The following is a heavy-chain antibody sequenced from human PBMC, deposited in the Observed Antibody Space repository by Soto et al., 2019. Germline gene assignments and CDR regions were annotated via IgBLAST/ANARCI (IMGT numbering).Heavy chain of an antibody. V-gene: IGHV3-30-3*01. CDR1: GFTFSSYA. D-gene: IGHD3-3*01. J-gene: IGHJ4*02. Sequence: SLRLSCAASGFTFSSYAMHWVRQAPGKGLEWVAVISYDGSNKYYADSVKGRFTISRDNSKNTLYLQMNSLRAEDTAVYYCARDLGITIFGVVIPHFDYWGQGTLVTVSS. CDR2: ISYDGSNK. CDR3: ARDLGITIFGVVIPHFDY.